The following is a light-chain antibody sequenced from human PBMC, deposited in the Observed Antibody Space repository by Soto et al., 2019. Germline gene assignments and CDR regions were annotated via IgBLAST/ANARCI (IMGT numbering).Light chain of an antibody. V-gene: IGKV3-11*01. Sequence: EIVLTQSPATLSLSPGETATLSCRASHSVGSDLGWYQQQPCQAPRLLVFEASSRATDIPAMFSDSWSETDFTLTIYNLQPEDLAVYYFQHRGTWLTFCGGTKVQIK. CDR3: QHRGTWLT. CDR1: HSVGSD. J-gene: IGKJ4*01. CDR2: EAS.